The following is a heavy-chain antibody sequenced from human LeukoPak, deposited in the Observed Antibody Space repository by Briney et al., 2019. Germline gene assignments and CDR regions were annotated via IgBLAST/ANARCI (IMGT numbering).Heavy chain of an antibody. Sequence: ASVKVSCKASGYTFTGYYMHWVRQAPGQGLEWMGWINPNSGAKKYAQKFQGRVTMTRDTSIRTAHMALDRLRSDDTAVYYCARDEGWLQLLLAFDIWGQGTMVTVSS. CDR1: GYTFTGYY. CDR2: INPNSGAK. J-gene: IGHJ3*02. CDR3: ARDEGWLQLLLAFDI. D-gene: IGHD5-24*01. V-gene: IGHV1-2*02.